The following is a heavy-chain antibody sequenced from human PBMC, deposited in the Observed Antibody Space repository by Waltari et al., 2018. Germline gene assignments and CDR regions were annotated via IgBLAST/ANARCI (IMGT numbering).Heavy chain of an antibody. CDR3: ARADGCSSTSCYTALDY. CDR2: IIPIFGTA. V-gene: IGHV1-69*12. CDR1: GSTFSSYA. Sequence: QVQLVQSGAEVKKPGSSVKVSCTASGSTFSSYAISWVRTAPGQGLEWMGGIIPIFGTANYAQKFQGRVTITADESTSTAYMELSSLRSEDTAVYYCARADGCSSTSCYTALDYWGQGTLVTVSS. D-gene: IGHD2-2*02. J-gene: IGHJ4*02.